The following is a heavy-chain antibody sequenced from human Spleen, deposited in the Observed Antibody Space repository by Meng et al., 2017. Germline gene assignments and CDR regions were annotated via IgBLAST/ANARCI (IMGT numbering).Heavy chain of an antibody. J-gene: IGHJ5*02. D-gene: IGHD6-19*01. CDR2: IYHSGST. CDR3: VRSSGWVRTGFDP. Sequence: QLQLQESGSGLVKPSQTLSLTCAVSGGSISSGGYSWSWIRQPPGKGLEWIGYIYHSGSTYYNPSLKSRVTVSIDTSKSQFSLKLTSVTAADTAVYYCVRSSGWVRTGFDPWGQGTLVTVSS. V-gene: IGHV4-30-2*03. CDR1: GGSISSGGYS.